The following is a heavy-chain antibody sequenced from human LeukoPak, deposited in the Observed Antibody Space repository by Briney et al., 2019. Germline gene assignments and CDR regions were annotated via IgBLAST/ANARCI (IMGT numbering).Heavy chain of an antibody. J-gene: IGHJ6*04. V-gene: IGHV1-8*02. D-gene: IGHD3-16*01. CDR1: GYTFTGYY. CDR3: ARGGAPADV. CDR2: MNPNSGNT. Sequence: ASVKVSGKSSGYTFTGYYMHWVRQATGQGLEWMGWMNPNSGNTGYAQKFQGRVTMTRNTSISTAYMELSSLRSEDTAVYYCARGGAPADVWGKGTTVTISS.